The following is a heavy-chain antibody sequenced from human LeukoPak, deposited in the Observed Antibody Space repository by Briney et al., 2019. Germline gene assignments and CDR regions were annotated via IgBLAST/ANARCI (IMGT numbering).Heavy chain of an antibody. CDR1: GFIFSSYA. V-gene: IGHV3-23*01. CDR3: AKAGIAAAGIGGYYYYMDV. Sequence: GGSLRLSCAASGFIFSSYAMSWVRQAPGKGLEWVSAISGSGGSTYYADSVKGRFTISRDNSKNTLYLQMNSLRAEDTAVYSCAKAGIAAAGIGGYYYYMDVWGKGTTVTVSS. D-gene: IGHD6-13*01. CDR2: ISGSGGST. J-gene: IGHJ6*03.